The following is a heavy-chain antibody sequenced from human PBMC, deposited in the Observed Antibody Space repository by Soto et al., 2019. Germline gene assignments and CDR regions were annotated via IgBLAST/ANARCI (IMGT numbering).Heavy chain of an antibody. D-gene: IGHD2-21*02. CDR1: GFTFSNFR. Sequence: EVELVESGGGLVQPGGSLRLSCAASGFTFSNFRMHWVRQAPGKGLVCVALISNDGRSTNHADSVKGRFTISRDNAKSTLYLQLNSLRAEDTAVYYCARDTAGLSYWGQGTLVTVSS. J-gene: IGHJ4*02. CDR2: ISNDGRST. V-gene: IGHV3-74*01. CDR3: ARDTAGLSY.